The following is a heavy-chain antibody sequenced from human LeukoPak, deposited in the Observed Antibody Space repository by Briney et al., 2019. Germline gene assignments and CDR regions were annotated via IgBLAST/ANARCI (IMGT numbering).Heavy chain of an antibody. CDR1: GGSMSTYY. CDR3: ARGKRSGYSYGIYYFDY. D-gene: IGHD5-18*01. CDR2: INHSGST. V-gene: IGHV4-34*01. Sequence: SETLSLTCTVSGGSMSTYYWTWIRQPPGKGLEWIGEINHSGSTNYNPSLKSRVTISVDTSKNQFSLKLSSVTAADTAVYYCARGKRSGYSYGIYYFDYWGQGTLVTVSS. J-gene: IGHJ4*02.